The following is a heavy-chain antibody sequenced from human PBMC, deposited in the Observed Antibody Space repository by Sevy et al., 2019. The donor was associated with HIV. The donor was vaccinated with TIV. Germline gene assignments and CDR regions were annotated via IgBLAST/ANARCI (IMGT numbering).Heavy chain of an antibody. Sequence: ASVKVSCKASGYTFTSYGISWVRQAPGQGLEWMGWISAYNGNTNYAHKLQGRVTMTTDTSTSTAYMELRSLRSDDTAVYYCARDRVYYYDSSGTPPFDYWGQGTLVTVSS. CDR2: ISAYNGNT. D-gene: IGHD3-22*01. CDR3: ARDRVYYYDSSGTPPFDY. V-gene: IGHV1-18*01. J-gene: IGHJ4*02. CDR1: GYTFTSYG.